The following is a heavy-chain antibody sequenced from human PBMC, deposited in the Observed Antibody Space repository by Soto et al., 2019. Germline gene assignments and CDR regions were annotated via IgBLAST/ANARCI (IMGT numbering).Heavy chain of an antibody. J-gene: IGHJ4*02. Sequence: QVQLVQSGAEVRKPGSSVKVSCKASGVTYNTFAVSWVRQAPGQGLEGMGGIIPVLGPAFYAQKFQGRVTITADKSTSTAYMELTSLRSEDTAVYYCVRAAKRYFDYWGQGTLVTVSS. V-gene: IGHV1-69*06. CDR1: GVTYNTFA. CDR3: VRAAKRYFDY. CDR2: IIPVLGPA.